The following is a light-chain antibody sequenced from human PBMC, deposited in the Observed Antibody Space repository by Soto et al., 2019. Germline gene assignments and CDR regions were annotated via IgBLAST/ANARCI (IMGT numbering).Light chain of an antibody. J-gene: IGLJ3*02. CDR2: NDN. Sequence: QSVLTQPPSVSRTPGQRVTISCSGSSSNIGSNPVNWYQHLPGTAPKLLIYNDNQRPSGVPARFSGSRSGTSASLAISGLQSEDEADYYCAPWVDGLNGPLFGGGTKVTVL. CDR3: APWVDGLNGPL. CDR1: SSNIGSNP. V-gene: IGLV1-44*01.